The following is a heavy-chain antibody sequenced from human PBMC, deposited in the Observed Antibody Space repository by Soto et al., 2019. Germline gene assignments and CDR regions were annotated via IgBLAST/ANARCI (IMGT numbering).Heavy chain of an antibody. D-gene: IGHD2-15*01. CDR1: GFTFSSYA. J-gene: IGHJ6*03. CDR2: ISGSGGST. CDR3: AKAPEGGRYGNYYYCYMDV. V-gene: IGHV3-23*01. Sequence: EVQLLESGGGLVQPGGSLRLSCAASGFTFSSYAMSWVRQAPGKGLEWVSAISGSGGSTYYADSGKGRFTISRDNSKNTLYLQMNSLRAEDTAVYYGAKAPEGGRYGNYYYCYMDVWGKGTQVTVSS.